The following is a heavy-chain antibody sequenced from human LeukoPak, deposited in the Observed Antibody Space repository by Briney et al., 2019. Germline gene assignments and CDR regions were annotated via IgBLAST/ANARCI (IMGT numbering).Heavy chain of an antibody. J-gene: IGHJ5*02. Sequence: PSETLSLTCAVYGGSFSGYYWSWIRQPPGKGLEWIGEINHSGSTNYNPSLKSRVTISVDTSKNQFSPKLGSVTAADTAVYYCASLYYYGSGSSPRFDPWGQGTLVTVSS. V-gene: IGHV4-34*01. D-gene: IGHD3-10*01. CDR2: INHSGST. CDR1: GGSFSGYY. CDR3: ASLYYYGSGSSPRFDP.